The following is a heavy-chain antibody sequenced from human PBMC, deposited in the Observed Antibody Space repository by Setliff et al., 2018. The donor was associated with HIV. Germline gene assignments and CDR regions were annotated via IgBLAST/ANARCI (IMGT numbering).Heavy chain of an antibody. Sequence: SETLSLTCSVTGGSIINYFWGWIRMPPGKGLEWIGYIYYSGSTTYNPSLKSRVTISVDTSKNQFSLKLTSVTAADTAVYYCARIVRWELVATSTFFYYYMDVWGKGTTVTVSS. J-gene: IGHJ6*03. V-gene: IGHV4-59*08. CDR1: GGSIINYF. CDR2: IYYSGST. CDR3: ARIVRWELVATSTFFYYYMDV. D-gene: IGHD1-26*01.